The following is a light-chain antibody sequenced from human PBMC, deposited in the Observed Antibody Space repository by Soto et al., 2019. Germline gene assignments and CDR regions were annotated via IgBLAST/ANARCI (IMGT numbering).Light chain of an antibody. J-gene: IGLJ2*01. V-gene: IGLV1-47*01. CDR1: RSNIGSNY. CDR2: RNN. Sequence: QSVLTQPPSASGTPGQRVTFSCSGGRSNIGSNYVFWDQPFPGTAPKLLIYRNNQRPSGVPDRCSGSKSGTSASLAISGLRSEDEADYYCTSWDDSLYHVVFGGGTKLTVL. CDR3: TSWDDSLYHVV.